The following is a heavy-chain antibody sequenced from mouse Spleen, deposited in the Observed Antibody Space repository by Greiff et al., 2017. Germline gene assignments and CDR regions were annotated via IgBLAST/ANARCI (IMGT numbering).Heavy chain of an antibody. D-gene: IGHD1-1*01. J-gene: IGHJ3*01. CDR3: TLDYGSTFAY. Sequence: QVQLQQSGAELVRPGASVTLSCKASGYTFTDYEMHWVKQTPVHGLEWIGAIDPETGGTAYNQKFKGKAILTADKSSSTAYMELRSLTSEDSAVYYCTLDYGSTFAYWGQGTLVTVSA. CDR1: GYTFTDYE. CDR2: IDPETGGT. V-gene: IGHV1-15*01.